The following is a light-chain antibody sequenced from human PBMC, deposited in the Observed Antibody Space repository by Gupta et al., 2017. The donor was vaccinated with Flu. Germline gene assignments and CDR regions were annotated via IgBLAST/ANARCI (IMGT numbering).Light chain of an antibody. Sequence: DIQMTQSPSTLSASVGDRVTITCRASKSISSWLAWYQQKPGNAPKLLFYKASSLESGVPSRFSGSCSGTEFTLTISLLQPDVFAIYYYQQYNSYSGTFGQGTQVEIK. CDR1: KSISSW. CDR2: KAS. J-gene: IGKJ1*01. V-gene: IGKV1-5*03. CDR3: QQYNSYSGT.